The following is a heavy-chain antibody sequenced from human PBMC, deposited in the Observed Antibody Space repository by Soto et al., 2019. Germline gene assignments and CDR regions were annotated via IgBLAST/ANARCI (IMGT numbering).Heavy chain of an antibody. CDR1: GYSFASYW. Sequence: GESMKISCKGSGYSFASYWIGWVRQMPGKGLEWMGIIHPGDSDTRYSPSFRGQVTISADKSASRAYLQWSSLEASDTAIYYCARLLAEYSASVGPWGQGTLVTVSS. D-gene: IGHD6-6*01. CDR2: IHPGDSDT. CDR3: ARLLAEYSASVGP. V-gene: IGHV5-51*01. J-gene: IGHJ5*02.